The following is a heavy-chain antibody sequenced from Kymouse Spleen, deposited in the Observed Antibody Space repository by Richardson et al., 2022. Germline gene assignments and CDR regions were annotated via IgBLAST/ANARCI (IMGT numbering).Heavy chain of an antibody. V-gene: IGHV3-33*01. CDR2: IWYDGSNK. CDR3: ARDSHYGDYFDY. CDR1: GFTFSSYG. D-gene: IGHD4-17*01,IGHD4-23*01. Sequence: QVQLVESGGGVVQPGRSLRLSCAASGFTFSSYGMHWVRQAPGKGLEWVAVIWYDGSNKYYADSVKGRFTISRDNSKNTLYLQMNSLRAEDTAVYYCARDSHYGDYFDYWGQGTLVTVSS. J-gene: IGHJ4*02.